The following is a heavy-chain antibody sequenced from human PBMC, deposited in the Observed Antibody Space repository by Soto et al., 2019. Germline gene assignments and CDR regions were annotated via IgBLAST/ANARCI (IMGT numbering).Heavy chain of an antibody. CDR1: GFTFGSYA. J-gene: IGHJ4*02. D-gene: IGHD2-21*02. CDR2: ISYDGSNK. V-gene: IGHV3-30-3*01. CDR3: ARGIEITLVTDGLGGFDY. Sequence: GGSLRLSCAASGFTFGSYAMHWVRQAPGKGLEWVAVISYDGSNKYYADSVKGRFTISRDNSKNTLYLQMNSLRAEDTAVYYCARGIEITLVTDGLGGFDYWGQGTLVTVSS.